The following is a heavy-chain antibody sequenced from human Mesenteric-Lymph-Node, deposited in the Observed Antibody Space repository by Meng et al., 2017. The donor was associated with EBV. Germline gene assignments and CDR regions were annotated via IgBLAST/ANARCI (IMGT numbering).Heavy chain of an antibody. CDR2: INPSGGT. D-gene: IGHD6-13*01. V-gene: IGHV4-34*02. Sequence: QVPLQQCGAGLLKPSATLSLTCAVYGGSFSGSFWSWIHQPPGKGLEWIGEINPSGGTNYSPSLKSRVTISLDTSKNQFSLKLSSVTAADTAVYYCARSTRGYSSSWFDYWSQGTLVTVSS. CDR1: GGSFSGSF. J-gene: IGHJ5*01. CDR3: ARSTRGYSSSWFDY.